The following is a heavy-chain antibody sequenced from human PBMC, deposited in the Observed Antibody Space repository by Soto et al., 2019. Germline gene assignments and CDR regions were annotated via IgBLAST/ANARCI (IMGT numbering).Heavy chain of an antibody. CDR2: IKTKSNGVTP. V-gene: IGHV3-15*01. CDR1: VFTFSNSW. CDR3: TKEGSLDS. Sequence: VGSMRLSCASSVFTFSNSWMSWVRQSPGKWLEWVGRIKTKSNGVTPDYAAPVKGRFTISRDDSKNTVYLQMNSLKTDDTAVYFCTKEGSLDSWGQGTSVSVSS. J-gene: IGHJ4*02.